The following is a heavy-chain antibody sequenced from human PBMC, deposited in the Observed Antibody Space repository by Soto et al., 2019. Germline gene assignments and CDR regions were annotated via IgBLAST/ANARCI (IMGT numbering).Heavy chain of an antibody. CDR3: AREAFEGDFWSGYYCYYGMDV. J-gene: IGHJ6*02. CDR1: GGSFSGYY. D-gene: IGHD3-3*01. Sequence: SETLSLTCAVYGGSFSGYYWSWIRQPPGKGLEWIGEINHSGSTNYNPSLKSRVTISVDTSKNQFSMKLSSVTAADTAVYYCAREAFEGDFWSGYYCYYGMDVWGQGTTVTVSS. CDR2: INHSGST. V-gene: IGHV4-34*01.